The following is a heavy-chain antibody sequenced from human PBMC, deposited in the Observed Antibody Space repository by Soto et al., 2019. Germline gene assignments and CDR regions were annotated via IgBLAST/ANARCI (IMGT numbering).Heavy chain of an antibody. CDR1: GYTFTSHA. V-gene: IGHV1-3*01. Sequence: QVQLVQSGAEVKKPGASVKVSCKASGYTFTSHAMHWVRQAPGQRLEWMGWINAGNGNTKYSQKFQGRVTITRDTSASTAYMELSSLRAEDTAVYYCARVSGYYAPDYWGQGTLVTVSS. CDR3: ARVSGYYAPDY. CDR2: INAGNGNT. D-gene: IGHD3-9*01. J-gene: IGHJ4*02.